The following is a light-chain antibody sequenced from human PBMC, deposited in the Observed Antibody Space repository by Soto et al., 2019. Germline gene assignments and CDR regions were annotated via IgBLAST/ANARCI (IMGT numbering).Light chain of an antibody. CDR1: QSFSNN. V-gene: IGKV3-11*01. Sequence: DIPLTQSPATLSLSTGDRATLSCGASQSFSNNLAWYQQKPGQAPRLLIYDAANRPTGIPARFTGSGSGTDVNLPISSLEPEDFAVYYCQQRSSWPPSTFGGGTKVDI. J-gene: IGKJ4*01. CDR2: DAA. CDR3: QQRSSWPPST.